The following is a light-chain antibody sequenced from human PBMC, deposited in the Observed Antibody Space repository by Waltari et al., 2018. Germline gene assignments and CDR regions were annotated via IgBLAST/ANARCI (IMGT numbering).Light chain of an antibody. CDR1: QRVLYSSNNKNY. CDR3: QQYYAIPRT. CDR2: WAS. V-gene: IGKV4-1*01. J-gene: IGKJ1*01. Sequence: DIVMTQSPDSLAVSLGERATINCKSSQRVLYSSNNKNYLAWYQQRPGQPPKLLIYWASTRESGIPYRFSGSGSGTDFTLTISSLLAEDVAVYYCQQYYAIPRTFGQGTKVEIK.